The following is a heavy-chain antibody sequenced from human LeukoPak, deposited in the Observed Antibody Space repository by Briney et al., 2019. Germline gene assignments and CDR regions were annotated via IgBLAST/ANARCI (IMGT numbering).Heavy chain of an antibody. CDR3: ARLRFDFWSGYTHPYFDY. CDR1: GGSFSGYY. D-gene: IGHD3-3*01. CDR2: INHSGST. J-gene: IGHJ4*02. Sequence: SETLSLTCAVYGGSFSGYYWSWIRQPPEKGREWIGEINHSGSTNYNPSLKSRVTISVDTSKNQFSLKLSSVAATDTAVYFCARLRFDFWSGYTHPYFDYWGQGTLVTVSS. V-gene: IGHV4-34*01.